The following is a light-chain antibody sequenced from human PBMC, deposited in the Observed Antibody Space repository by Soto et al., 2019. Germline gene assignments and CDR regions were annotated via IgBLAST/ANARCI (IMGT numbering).Light chain of an antibody. CDR3: LLHNSSPWT. V-gene: IGKV1-17*01. CDR2: AAS. J-gene: IGKJ1*01. Sequence: IQMTPSPSSLSASVAARVSITCRASQGIRNDLSWYQQKPGKAPKRLIYAASSLQGGVTSRFSGSGSGKEFTLTINSLQHEAFENYYRLLHNSSPWTFGQGTKVDNK. CDR1: QGIRND.